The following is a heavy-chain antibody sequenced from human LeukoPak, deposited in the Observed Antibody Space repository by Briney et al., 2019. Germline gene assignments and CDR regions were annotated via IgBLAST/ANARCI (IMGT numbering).Heavy chain of an antibody. V-gene: IGHV5-51*01. Sequence: GESLKISCKGSGYSFINYWIGWVRQMPGKGLEWMVMIYPGHSETRYSPSFQGQVTISADKSISTAYLQWSSLRASDTAMYYCARLRDGSNWFDPWGQGTLVTVSS. J-gene: IGHJ5*02. CDR1: GYSFINYW. CDR2: IYPGHSET. D-gene: IGHD5-24*01. CDR3: ARLRDGSNWFDP.